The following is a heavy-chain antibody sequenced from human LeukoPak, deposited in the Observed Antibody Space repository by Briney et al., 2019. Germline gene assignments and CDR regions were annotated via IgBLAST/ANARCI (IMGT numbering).Heavy chain of an antibody. V-gene: IGHV3-11*04. CDR1: GFTFSDYY. Sequence: PGGSLRLSCAASGFTFSDYYMSWIRQAPGKGLEWVSYISISGRSIYYADSVKGRFTISRDNAENSLYLQMNSLRDEDTAVYYCAELGITMIGGVWGKGTTVTISS. CDR2: ISISGRSI. J-gene: IGHJ6*04. CDR3: AELGITMIGGV. D-gene: IGHD3-10*02.